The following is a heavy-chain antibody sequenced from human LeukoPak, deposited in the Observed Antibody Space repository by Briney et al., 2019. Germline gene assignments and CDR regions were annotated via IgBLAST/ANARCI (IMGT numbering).Heavy chain of an antibody. V-gene: IGHV4-38-2*02. CDR3: AGVGMTSIADAFDI. D-gene: IGHD2-21*02. CDR2: IYHSGST. Sequence: SETLSLTCTVSGYSISDGCYWGWIRQPPGRGLERIGSIYHSGSTYYNPSLTSRVTMLVDTSKNQFSLKLSSVTAADTAVYYCAGVGMTSIADAFDIWGQGTMVSVSS. J-gene: IGHJ3*02. CDR1: GYSISDGCY.